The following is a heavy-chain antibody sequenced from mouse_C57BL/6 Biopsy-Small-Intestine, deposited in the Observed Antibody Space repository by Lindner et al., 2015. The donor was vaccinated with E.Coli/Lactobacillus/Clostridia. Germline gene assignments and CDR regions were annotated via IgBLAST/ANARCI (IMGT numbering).Heavy chain of an antibody. Sequence: VQLQESGAELMKPGASVKLSCKATGYTFTDYWIEWVKQRPGHGLEWIGEILPGSGRINYDEKFKGKATFSADTSSNTAYMQLRSLTTEDSAIYYCARSGYEDYWGQGTTLTVSS. CDR2: ILPGSGRI. CDR1: GYTFTDYW. CDR3: ARSGYEDY. J-gene: IGHJ2*01. D-gene: IGHD3-1*01. V-gene: IGHV1-9*01.